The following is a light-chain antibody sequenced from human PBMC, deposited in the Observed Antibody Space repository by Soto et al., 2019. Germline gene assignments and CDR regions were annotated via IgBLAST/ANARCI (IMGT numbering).Light chain of an antibody. V-gene: IGLV2-8*01. CDR2: GVS. CDR1: SSDVGYFNY. Sequence: QSVLTQPPSASGSPGQSVTISCTGTSSDVGYFNYVSWYQQHPGKAPKLLIYGVSKRPSGVPDRFSGSKSGNTASLTVSGLQAEDEADYYCSSYAGSNTYVFGTGTKLTVL. CDR3: SSYAGSNTYV. J-gene: IGLJ1*01.